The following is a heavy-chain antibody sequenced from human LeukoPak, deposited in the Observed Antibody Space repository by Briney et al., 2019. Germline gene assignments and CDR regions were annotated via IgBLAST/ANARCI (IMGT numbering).Heavy chain of an antibody. CDR1: GFIFSTQA. D-gene: IGHD1-7*01. CDR2: IRGSDGST. CDR3: ARDKTGTTATVSDY. J-gene: IGHJ4*02. Sequence: PGGSLRLSCAASGFIFSTQAMSWVRQAPGKGLEWVSSIRGSDGSTYYTDSVKGRFTISRDNSRHTLYLQMNSLRAEDTAVYYCARDKTGTTATVSDYWGQGTLVTVSS. V-gene: IGHV3-23*01.